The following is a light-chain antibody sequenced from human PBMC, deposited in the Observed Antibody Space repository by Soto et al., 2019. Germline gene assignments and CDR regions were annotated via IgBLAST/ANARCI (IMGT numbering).Light chain of an antibody. J-gene: IGKJ5*01. Sequence: EIVLTQSPGTLSLSPGERATLSCRASQSVSSYLAWYQQKPGQAPRLLIYDASNRATGIPARFSGSGSGTDFTLTIDNLQPEDFAIYYCQQRNNWPPITFGQGKRLEI. CDR3: QQRNNWPPIT. V-gene: IGKV3-11*01. CDR1: QSVSSY. CDR2: DAS.